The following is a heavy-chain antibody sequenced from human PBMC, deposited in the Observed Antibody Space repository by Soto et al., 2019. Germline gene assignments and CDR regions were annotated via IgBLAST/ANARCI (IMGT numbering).Heavy chain of an antibody. V-gene: IGHV1-46*03. CDR2: INPSGGST. CDR1: GYTFTSYY. J-gene: IGHJ3*02. Sequence: GASVKISCKASGYTFTSYYMHWVRQAPGQGLELIGIINPSGGSTCYALKFQGRVTMTRDTSTSTVYMELSSLRSEDTALYFCARGNWNYEFWAHDAFDIWGQGTMVTVSS. D-gene: IGHD1-7*01. CDR3: ARGNWNYEFWAHDAFDI.